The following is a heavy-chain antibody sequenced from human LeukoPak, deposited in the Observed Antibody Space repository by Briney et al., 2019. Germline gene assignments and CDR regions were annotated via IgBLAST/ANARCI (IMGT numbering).Heavy chain of an antibody. D-gene: IGHD3-10*01. CDR1: GFTVNNKY. J-gene: IGHJ6*03. CDR3: AKGGAVSSKSITMLRGTRRYNYYMDV. V-gene: IGHV3-53*01. CDR2: IYNDGRT. Sequence: GGSLRPSCAASGFTVNNKYMTWVRQAPGKGLEWVSLIYNDGRTYYEASVKGRCTISRDNSKNTLYLQMNSLRAEDTAVYYCAKGGAVSSKSITMLRGTRRYNYYMDVWGKGTTVTISS.